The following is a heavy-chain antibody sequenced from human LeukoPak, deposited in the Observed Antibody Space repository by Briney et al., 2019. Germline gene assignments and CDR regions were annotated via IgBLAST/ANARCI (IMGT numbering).Heavy chain of an antibody. V-gene: IGHV3-15*01. CDR1: GFTISSYG. Sequence: GGSLRLSCTASGFTISSYGMHWVRQAPGKGLEWVGRIKRKTDGGTTDYAAPVKGRFTISRDDSKNTLYLQMNSLKTEDTGVYYCTTYSSGWNLIFDYWGQGTLVIVSS. CDR2: IKRKTDGGTT. CDR3: TTYSSGWNLIFDY. D-gene: IGHD6-19*01. J-gene: IGHJ4*02.